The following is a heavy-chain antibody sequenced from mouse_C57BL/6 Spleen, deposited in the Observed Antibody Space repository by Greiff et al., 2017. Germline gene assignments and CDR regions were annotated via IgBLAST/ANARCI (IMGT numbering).Heavy chain of an antibody. J-gene: IGHJ1*03. Sequence: EVQLQQSGPELVKPGASVKISCKASGYSFTDYNMNWVKQSNGKSLEWIGVIKPNYGTTSYNQKFKGKATLTVDKSSSTAYMQLNSLTSEDSAVYYGARADYGSSYCYFDVWGTGTTVTVSS. D-gene: IGHD1-1*01. V-gene: IGHV1-39*01. CDR2: IKPNYGTT. CDR1: GYSFTDYN. CDR3: ARADYGSSYCYFDV.